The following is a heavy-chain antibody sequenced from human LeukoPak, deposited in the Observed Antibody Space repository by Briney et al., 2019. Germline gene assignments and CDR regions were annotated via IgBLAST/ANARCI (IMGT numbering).Heavy chain of an antibody. CDR3: ARGPFGPEYYFDY. CDR1: GFTFSSYS. Sequence: GGSLRLSCTASGFTFSSYSMHWVRRAPGKGLEYVSAISSNGGSTYYANSVKGRFTISRDNSKNTLYLQMGSLRAEDMAVYYCARGPFGPEYYFDYWGQGTLVTVSS. D-gene: IGHD3-10*01. V-gene: IGHV3-64*01. J-gene: IGHJ4*02. CDR2: ISSNGGST.